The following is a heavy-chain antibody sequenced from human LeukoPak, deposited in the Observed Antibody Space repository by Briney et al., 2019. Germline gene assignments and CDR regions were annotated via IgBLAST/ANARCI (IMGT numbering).Heavy chain of an antibody. CDR2: INPNSGGT. CDR1: GYTFTGYY. V-gene: IGHV1-2*02. Sequence: ASVKVSCKASGYTFTGYYMHWVRQAPGQGLEWMGWINPNSGGTDYAQKFQGRVTMTRDTSISTAYMELSRLRSDDTAVYYCARAYYYDRGSDFDYWGQGTLVTVSS. J-gene: IGHJ4*02. D-gene: IGHD3-22*01. CDR3: ARAYYYDRGSDFDY.